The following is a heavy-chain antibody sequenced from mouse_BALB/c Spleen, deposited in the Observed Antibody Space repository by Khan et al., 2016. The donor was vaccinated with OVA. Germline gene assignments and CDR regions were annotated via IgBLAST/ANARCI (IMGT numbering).Heavy chain of an antibody. CDR2: IWGDGTT. Sequence: VELVESGPGLVAPSQSLSITCTVSGFSLTGYGVNWVRQPPGKGLEWLGMIWGDGTTDYNSALNSRLSISKDNSKSQVFLKMNSLQTDDTARYYCARAYYGNYREARDYWGQGTSVTVSS. CDR3: ARAYYGNYREARDY. CDR1: GFSLTGYG. J-gene: IGHJ4*01. V-gene: IGHV2-6-7*01. D-gene: IGHD2-10*01.